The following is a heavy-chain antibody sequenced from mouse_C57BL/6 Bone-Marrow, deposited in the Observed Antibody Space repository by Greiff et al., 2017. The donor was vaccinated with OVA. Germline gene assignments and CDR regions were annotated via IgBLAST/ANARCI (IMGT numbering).Heavy chain of an antibody. J-gene: IGHJ3*01. Sequence: VQLQESGPELVKPGASVKISCKASGYAFSSSWMNWVKQRPGKGLEWIGRIYPGDGDTNYNGKFKGKATLTADKSSSTAYMQLSSLTSEDSAVYFCALTGSPFAYWGQGTLVTVSA. CDR2: IYPGDGDT. D-gene: IGHD4-1*01. V-gene: IGHV1-82*01. CDR3: ALTGSPFAY. CDR1: GYAFSSSW.